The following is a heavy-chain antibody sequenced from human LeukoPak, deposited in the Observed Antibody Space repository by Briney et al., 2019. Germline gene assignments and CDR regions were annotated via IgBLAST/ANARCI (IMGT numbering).Heavy chain of an antibody. CDR2: MNHRGST. CDR3: ARGPLYYYGSGSYLVYFDY. Sequence: PSETLSLTCAVYGGSFSGYYGSWIRQPPGKGLEWRGEMNHRGSTNYNPSLKSRVTISVDTSKNQFSLKLSSVTAADTAVYYCARGPLYYYGSGSYLVYFDYWGQGTLVTVSS. D-gene: IGHD3-10*01. J-gene: IGHJ4*02. V-gene: IGHV4-34*01. CDR1: GGSFSGYY.